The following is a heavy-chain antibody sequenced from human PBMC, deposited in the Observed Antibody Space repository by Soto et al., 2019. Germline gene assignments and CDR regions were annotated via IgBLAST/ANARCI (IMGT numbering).Heavy chain of an antibody. CDR3: ARAGDGYCSGGSCYAYNWFDP. D-gene: IGHD2-15*01. V-gene: IGHV1-2*04. Sequence: ASVKVSCKASGYTFTGYYMHWVRQAPGQGLEWMGWINPNSGGTNYAQKFQGWVTMTRDTSISTAYMELSRLRSDDTAVYYCARAGDGYCSGGSCYAYNWFDPWGQGTLVTVSS. J-gene: IGHJ5*02. CDR2: INPNSGGT. CDR1: GYTFTGYY.